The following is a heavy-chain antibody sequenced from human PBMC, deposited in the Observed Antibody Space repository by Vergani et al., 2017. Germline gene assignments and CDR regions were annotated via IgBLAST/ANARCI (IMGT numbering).Heavy chain of an antibody. D-gene: IGHD3-22*01. Sequence: EVRLLESGGGLVQPGGSLRLSCAASGFTFSSYAMSWVRQAPGKGLEWVSAISGSGGSTYYADSVKGRFTISRDNSKNTLYLQMNSLRAEDTAVYYCAKDAHYDSSGYYFYWYFDLWGRGTLVTVSS. CDR1: GFTFSSYA. J-gene: IGHJ2*01. CDR3: AKDAHYDSSGYYFYWYFDL. V-gene: IGHV3-23*01. CDR2: ISGSGGST.